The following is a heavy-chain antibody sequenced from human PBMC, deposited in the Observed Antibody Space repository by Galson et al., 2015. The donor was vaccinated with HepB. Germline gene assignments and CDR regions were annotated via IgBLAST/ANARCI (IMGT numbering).Heavy chain of an antibody. V-gene: IGHV3-7*03. J-gene: IGHJ4*02. CDR1: GFTFSSYW. CDR3: ARAPISAAGNHDS. Sequence: SLRLSCAVSGFTFSSYWMSWVRQAPGKGLGWVANIKQDGGEKYYVDSVRGRFTISRDNAKGSLYLQMTSLKTDDTAVYYCARAPISAAGNHDSWGQGTLVIVSS. CDR2: IKQDGGEK. D-gene: IGHD6-13*01.